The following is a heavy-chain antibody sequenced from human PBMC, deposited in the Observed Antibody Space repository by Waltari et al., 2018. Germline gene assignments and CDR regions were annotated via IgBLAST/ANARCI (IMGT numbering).Heavy chain of an antibody. CDR1: GGSITSHY. CDR3: ARAGRYDFWNLHY. V-gene: IGHV4-59*11. CDR2: MHNSGRT. J-gene: IGHJ4*02. D-gene: IGHD3-3*01. Sequence: QVQLQESGPGLVKPSETLSLTCSVSGGSITSHYWNWIRQPPGKGLEWIGYMHNSGRTNLNPFFKSRVTISLDTSKNQLSLTVNSVTAVDTAVYYCARAGRYDFWNLHYWGQGILVAVSS.